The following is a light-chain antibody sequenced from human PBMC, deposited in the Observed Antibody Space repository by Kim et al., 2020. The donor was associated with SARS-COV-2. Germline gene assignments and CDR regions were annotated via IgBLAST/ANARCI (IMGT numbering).Light chain of an antibody. V-gene: IGKV1-5*03. CDR1: QNIHSC. Sequence: SASVGDRVTISHRTSQNIHSCLVWFQQKPGKAPRVLMYKASTLESGVPSIFSGSGSGTEFTLTINSLQPDDSATYYCQQYDVHPETFGQGPKVEI. CDR2: KAS. J-gene: IGKJ1*01. CDR3: QQYDVHPET.